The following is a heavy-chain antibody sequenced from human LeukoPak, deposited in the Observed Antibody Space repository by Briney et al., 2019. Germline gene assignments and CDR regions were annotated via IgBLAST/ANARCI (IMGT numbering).Heavy chain of an antibody. Sequence: GGSLRLSCAASGVTFSSYGISCVRQAPGKGLEWVSTVTSSGGTTYYADSVKGRYTISRDNAKNTLSMQMNSLRAEDTAIYYCAKNGDRGAYCSGGSCYPYYYYYMDGWGKGTTVTISS. CDR2: VTSSGGTT. CDR3: AKNGDRGAYCSGGSCYPYYYYYMDG. V-gene: IGHV3-23*01. J-gene: IGHJ6*03. D-gene: IGHD2-15*01. CDR1: GVTFSSYG.